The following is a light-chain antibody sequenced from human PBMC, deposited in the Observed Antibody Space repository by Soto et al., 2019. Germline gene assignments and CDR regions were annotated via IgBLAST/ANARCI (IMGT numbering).Light chain of an antibody. Sequence: QSVLTQPASVSGSPGQSITISCTGTSSDIGSYNYVSWNQQHPGKAPKLIIYEVSDRPSGVSNRFSGSKSGNTASLTISGLQAEDEADYYCSSYKSSSNYVFGTGTKVTVL. CDR3: SSYKSSSNYV. CDR2: EVS. J-gene: IGLJ1*01. V-gene: IGLV2-14*01. CDR1: SSDIGSYNY.